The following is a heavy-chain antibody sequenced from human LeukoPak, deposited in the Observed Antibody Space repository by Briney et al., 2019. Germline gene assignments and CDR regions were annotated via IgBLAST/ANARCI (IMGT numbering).Heavy chain of an antibody. Sequence: GASVKVSCKASGYTFTSYDINWVRQATGQGLEWMGWMNPNSGNTGYAQKFQGRVTMTRNTSISTAYMELSSLRSEDTAVYYCARGRSSSWNGIFGYWGQGTLVTVSS. CDR2: MNPNSGNT. D-gene: IGHD6-13*01. J-gene: IGHJ4*02. CDR3: ARGRSSSWNGIFGY. CDR1: GYTFTSYD. V-gene: IGHV1-8*01.